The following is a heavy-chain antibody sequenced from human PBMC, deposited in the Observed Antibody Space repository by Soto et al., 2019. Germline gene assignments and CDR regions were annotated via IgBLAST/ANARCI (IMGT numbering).Heavy chain of an antibody. CDR2: IFYTGTS. Sequence: QVQLQESGPGLVKPSQTLSLTCTVSGGSINTDGYYWGWIRHLPGEGLDWIGHIFYTGTSYYNPSLRSRVTVSMDTSASQFSLHMYSVTAAATAMYRCASRLDDTPEMFFNWFDPWGQGILITVSS. V-gene: IGHV4-31*03. CDR1: GGSINTDGYY. J-gene: IGHJ5*02. D-gene: IGHD2-15*01. CDR3: ASRLDDTPEMFFNWFDP.